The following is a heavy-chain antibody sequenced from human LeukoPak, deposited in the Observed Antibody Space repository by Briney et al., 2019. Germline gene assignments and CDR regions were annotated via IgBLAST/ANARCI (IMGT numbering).Heavy chain of an antibody. CDR3: ARANSLYCSSTSCLFDY. CDR1: GYTFTGYY. J-gene: IGHJ4*02. V-gene: IGHV1-2*02. CDR2: INPNSGGT. Sequence: ASVKVSCKASGYTFTGYYMHWVRQAPGQGLEWMAWINPNSGGTYYAQNFHDRITMTRDTSISTAYMELSRLRSDDTAIYYCARANSLYCSSTSCLFDYWGQGTLVTVSS. D-gene: IGHD2-2*01.